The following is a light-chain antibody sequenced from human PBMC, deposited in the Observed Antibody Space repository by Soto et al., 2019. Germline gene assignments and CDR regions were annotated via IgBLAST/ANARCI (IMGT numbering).Light chain of an antibody. CDR1: QAISNF. CDR3: EHDNAYPFT. Sequence: DIQMTQSPSSLSASVGDRVTITCRASQAISNFVAWFQQKPGKAPKSLIYAASSLRSGVPSKFSGSGSGTDSTRTINNLQPEDFATYYCEHDNAYPFTFGQGTRLEI. J-gene: IGKJ5*01. CDR2: AAS. V-gene: IGKV1-16*02.